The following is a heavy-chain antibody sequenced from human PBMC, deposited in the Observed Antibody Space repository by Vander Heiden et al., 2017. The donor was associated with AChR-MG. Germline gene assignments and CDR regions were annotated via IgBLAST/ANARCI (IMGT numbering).Heavy chain of an antibody. V-gene: IGHV3-15*01. J-gene: IGHJ6*02. Sequence: EVQLVESGGGLVKPGGSLRLSCAASGFTFSNAWMSWVHQAPGKGLEWVGRIKSKTDGGTTDYAAPVKGRFTISRDDSKNTLYLQMNSLKTEDTAVYYCTTDILTVDYYYGMDVWGQGTTVTVSS. CDR3: TTDILTVDYYYGMDV. D-gene: IGHD3-9*01. CDR2: IKSKTDGGTT. CDR1: GFTFSNAW.